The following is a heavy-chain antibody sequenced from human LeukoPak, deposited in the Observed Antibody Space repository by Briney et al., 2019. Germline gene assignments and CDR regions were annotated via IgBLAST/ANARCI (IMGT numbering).Heavy chain of an antibody. CDR2: ISWNSGSI. V-gene: IGHV3-9*01. D-gene: IGHD5-12*01. J-gene: IGHJ3*02. CDR1: GFTFDDYA. CDR3: ANSGYDSHPNDAFDI. Sequence: GGSLRHSCAASGFTFDDYAMHWVRQAPGKGLEWVSGISWNSGSIGYADSVKGRFTISRDNAKNSLYLQMNSLRAEDTALYYCANSGYDSHPNDAFDIWGQGTMVTVSS.